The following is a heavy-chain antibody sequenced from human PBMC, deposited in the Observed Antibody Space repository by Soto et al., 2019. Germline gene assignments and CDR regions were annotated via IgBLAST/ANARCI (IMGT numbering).Heavy chain of an antibody. D-gene: IGHD1-26*01. V-gene: IGHV4-59*01. CDR2: IYYSGTT. J-gene: IGHJ5*01. CDR3: ARYSGSYSYNSFDS. CDR1: GGSISSYY. Sequence: SETLSLTCTVSGGSISSYYWSWIRQPPGKGLEWIGYIYYSGTTNYNPSLKSRVTISVDTSKNQFSLKLSSVTAADTAVYYCARYSGSYSYNSFDSWGQGTLVTVSS.